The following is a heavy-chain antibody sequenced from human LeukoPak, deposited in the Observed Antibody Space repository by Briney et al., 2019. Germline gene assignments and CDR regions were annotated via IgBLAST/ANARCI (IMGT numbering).Heavy chain of an antibody. D-gene: IGHD3-22*01. Sequence: GGSLRLSCAASGFTFSSYWMSWVRQAPGKGLEWVANIKQDGSEKYYVDSVKGRFTISRDNAKNSLYLQMNSLRAEETAVYYCARDDDRPDNGLDHWGQGTLVTVSS. V-gene: IGHV3-7*01. CDR1: GFTFSSYW. CDR3: ARDDDRPDNGLDH. CDR2: IKQDGSEK. J-gene: IGHJ4*02.